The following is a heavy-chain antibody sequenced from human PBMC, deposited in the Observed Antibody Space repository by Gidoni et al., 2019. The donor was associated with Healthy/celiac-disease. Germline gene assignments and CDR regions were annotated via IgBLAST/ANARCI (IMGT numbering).Heavy chain of an antibody. Sequence: EVQLVESGGGLVQPGGSLRLYCAASGFPFSSYWMHWVRQAPGKGLVWVSRINSDGSSTSYADSVKGRFTISRDNAKNTLYLQMNSLRAEDTAVYYCARDDQVVPAALGYWGQGTLVTVSS. J-gene: IGHJ4*02. CDR3: ARDDQVVPAALGY. D-gene: IGHD2-2*01. CDR2: INSDGSST. CDR1: GFPFSSYW. V-gene: IGHV3-74*01.